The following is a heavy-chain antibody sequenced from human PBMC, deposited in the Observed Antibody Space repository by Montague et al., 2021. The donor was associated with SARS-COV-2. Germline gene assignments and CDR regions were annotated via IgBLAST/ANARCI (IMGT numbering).Heavy chain of an antibody. V-gene: IGHV4-39*07. J-gene: IGHJ4*02. CDR2: INHRGST. Sequence: SETLSLTCTVSGGSMNTDSYYWGWIRQPPGKGLEWIGEINHRGSTNYNPSLKSRVTISVDTSKNQFSLKMTSVTAADTAVYYCARGRQHINMVVVVVTGGEYYFDFWGQGTLVAVSS. CDR3: ARGRQHINMVVVVVTGGEYYFDF. D-gene: IGHD3-22*01. CDR1: GGSMNTDSYY.